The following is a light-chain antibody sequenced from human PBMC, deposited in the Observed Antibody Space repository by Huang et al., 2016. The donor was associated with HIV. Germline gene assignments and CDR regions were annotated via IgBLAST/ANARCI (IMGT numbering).Light chain of an antibody. J-gene: IGKJ2*01. CDR1: QSISSY. CDR3: QQTYITPLT. V-gene: IGKV1-39*01. CDR2: AAS. Sequence: DIQMTQSPSSLSASVGDRVTITCRASQSISSYLKWYQQKPGKAPKVLIYAASSLQSGIPSRFSGSGAGTDFTLTISSLQPEDFATYYCQQTYITPLTFGQGTKLEIK.